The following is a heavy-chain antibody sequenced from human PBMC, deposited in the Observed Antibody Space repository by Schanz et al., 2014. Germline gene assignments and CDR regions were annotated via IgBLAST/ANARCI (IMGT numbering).Heavy chain of an antibody. CDR3: ARRNFYDKSAAFDY. CDR2: SRNKGHSYTS. J-gene: IGHJ4*02. V-gene: IGHV3-72*01. CDR1: GFNFSSYG. D-gene: IGHD3-9*01. Sequence: EVQLLESGGGLVQPGGSLRLSCAASGFNFSSYGMHWVRQAPGKGLEWVGHSRNKGHSYTSEYAASVKGRFTISRDESESSLYLQMDSLKTEDTAVYYCARRNFYDKSAAFDYWGQGSLVTVSS.